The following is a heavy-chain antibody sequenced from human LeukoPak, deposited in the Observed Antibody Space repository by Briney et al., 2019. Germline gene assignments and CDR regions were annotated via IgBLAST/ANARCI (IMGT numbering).Heavy chain of an antibody. CDR2: IYYSGST. Sequence: PSETLSLTCTVSGGSISSYYWSWIRQPPGKGLEWSGYIYYSGSTNYNPSLKSRVTISVDTSKNQFSLKLSSVTAADTAVYYCARVDGIAVADEGYFDYWGQGTLVTVSS. CDR3: ARVDGIAVADEGYFDY. V-gene: IGHV4-59*01. CDR1: GGSISSYY. J-gene: IGHJ4*02. D-gene: IGHD6-19*01.